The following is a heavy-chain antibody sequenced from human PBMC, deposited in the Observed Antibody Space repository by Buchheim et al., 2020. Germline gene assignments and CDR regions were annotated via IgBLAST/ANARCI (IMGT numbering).Heavy chain of an antibody. Sequence: EVQLVESGGGFVQPGGSLRLSCAASGFTFSSYIMNWVRQAPGKGLEWISYINSVSSTMHYADSVKGRFPVSRDNVQKSLYLQMNSLRDEDTAVYYCARDRSSLIDYWGQGTL. J-gene: IGHJ4*02. CDR1: GFTFSSYI. CDR3: ARDRSSLIDY. V-gene: IGHV3-48*02. D-gene: IGHD2-2*01. CDR2: INSVSSTM.